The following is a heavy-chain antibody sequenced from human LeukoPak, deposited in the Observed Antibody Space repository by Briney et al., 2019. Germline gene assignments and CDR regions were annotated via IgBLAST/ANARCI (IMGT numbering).Heavy chain of an antibody. D-gene: IGHD3-10*01. CDR2: IYSGGST. CDR1: GFTVSSNY. J-gene: IGHJ4*02. CDR3: ARDHMSGGFDY. Sequence: GGSLRLSCAASGFTVSSNYMSWVRQAPGKGLEWVSVIYSGGSTYYADSVKGRFTISRDNSKNTLCLQMNSLRAEDTAMYYCARDHMSGGFDYWGQGTLVTVSS. V-gene: IGHV3-66*01.